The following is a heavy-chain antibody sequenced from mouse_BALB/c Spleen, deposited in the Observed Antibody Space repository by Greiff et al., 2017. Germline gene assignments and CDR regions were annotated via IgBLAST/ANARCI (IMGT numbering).Heavy chain of an antibody. D-gene: IGHD1-1*01. CDR2: ISSGGST. CDR3: ARSFTLRRSYFAV. J-gene: IGHJ1*01. Sequence: EVNLVESGGGLVKPGGSLKLSCAASGFTFSSYAMSWVRQTPEKRLEWVASISSGGSTYYPDSVKGRFTISRDNARNILYLQMSSLRSEDTAMYYYARSFTLRRSYFAVWGAGTPVTVSA. V-gene: IGHV5-6-5*01. CDR1: GFTFSSYA.